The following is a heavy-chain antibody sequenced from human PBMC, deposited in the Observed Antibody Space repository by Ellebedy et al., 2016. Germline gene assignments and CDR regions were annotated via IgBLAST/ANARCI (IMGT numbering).Heavy chain of an antibody. D-gene: IGHD3-3*01. J-gene: IGHJ4*02. CDR2: ISSGRNG. CDR3: ARDGSEWSRDY. V-gene: IGHV3-69-1*01. CDR1: GFTFTDRG. Sequence: GGSLRLXCAPSGFTFTDRGMTWVRQAPGKGLEWVATISSGRNGYYAGSVKGRFIISRDNAKNSLFLQMNSLRVEDTAVYYCARDGSEWSRDYWGQGTLVTVSS.